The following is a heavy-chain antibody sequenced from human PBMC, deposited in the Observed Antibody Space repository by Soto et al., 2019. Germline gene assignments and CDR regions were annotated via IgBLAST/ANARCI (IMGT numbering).Heavy chain of an antibody. CDR2: IDPSDSYT. J-gene: IGHJ4*02. CDR3: ARHGNYDYVWGGMDY. D-gene: IGHD3-16*01. V-gene: IGHV5-10-1*01. Sequence: GESLKISCKGSGYSFTSYWISWVRQMPGKGLEWMGRIDPSDSYTNYSPSFQGHVTISADKSISTAYLQWSSLKASDTAMYYCARHGNYDYVWGGMDYWGQGTLVTVSS. CDR1: GYSFTSYW.